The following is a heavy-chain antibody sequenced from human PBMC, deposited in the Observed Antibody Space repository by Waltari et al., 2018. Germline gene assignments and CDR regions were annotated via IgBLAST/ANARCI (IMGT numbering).Heavy chain of an antibody. J-gene: IGHJ4*02. CDR1: GYSISSGYY. CDR2: IYHSGST. Sequence: QVQLQESGPGLVKPSATLSLTCAVSGYSISSGYYWGWIRQPPGKGLEWIGSIYHSGSTYYNPSLKSRVTISVDTSKNQFSLKLSSVTAADTAVYYCASSDLWFREVGRPYWGQGTLVTVSS. V-gene: IGHV4-38-2*01. CDR3: ASSDLWFREVGRPY. D-gene: IGHD3-10*01.